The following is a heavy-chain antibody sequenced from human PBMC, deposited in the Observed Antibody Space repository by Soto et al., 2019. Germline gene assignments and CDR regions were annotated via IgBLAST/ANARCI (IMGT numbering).Heavy chain of an antibody. V-gene: IGHV1-8*01. CDR3: PSPHSSGWYLFSF. D-gene: IGHD6-19*01. J-gene: IGHJ4*02. CDR2: MNPHSGNT. Sequence: QVQLVQSGAEVKKPGASVKVSCKASGYTFTSYDINWVRQATGQGLEWMGWMNPHSGNTGYAQKFQGRCTKPRNTSIGTAYMEMSRLGCEDPAVYYWPSPHSSGWYLFSFWGQGTLVTVSS. CDR1: GYTFTSYD.